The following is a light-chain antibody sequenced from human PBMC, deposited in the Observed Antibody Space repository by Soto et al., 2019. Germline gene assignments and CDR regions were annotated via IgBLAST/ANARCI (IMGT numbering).Light chain of an antibody. J-gene: IGKJ2*01. CDR2: GVS. V-gene: IGKV3-11*01. Sequence: EIVLTQSPATLSLSPGDIATLSCRASLSVSNYLAWFQQKPGQPPRLLIYGVSNRATGIPARFSGSGSGTDFTLTIDSLEPEDSAVYYCQQRDNWPRTFGQGTKVEIK. CDR3: QQRDNWPRT. CDR1: LSVSNY.